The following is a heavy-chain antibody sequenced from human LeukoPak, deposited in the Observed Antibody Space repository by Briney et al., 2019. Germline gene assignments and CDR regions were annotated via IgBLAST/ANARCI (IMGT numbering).Heavy chain of an antibody. CDR3: ASGPRPGAGYSSSGDY. CDR2: INPNSGGT. CDR1: GYTFTGYY. D-gene: IGHD6-6*01. V-gene: IGHV1-2*02. Sequence: GASVKVSCRASGYTFTGYYMHWVRQAPGQGLEWMGWINPNSGGTNYAQKFQGRVTMTRDTSISTAYMELSRLRSDDTAVYYCASGPRPGAGYSSSGDYWGQGTLVTVSS. J-gene: IGHJ4*02.